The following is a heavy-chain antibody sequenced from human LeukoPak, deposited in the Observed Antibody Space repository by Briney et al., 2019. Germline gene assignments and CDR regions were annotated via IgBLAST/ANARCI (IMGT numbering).Heavy chain of an antibody. Sequence: PGGSLRLSCAASGLTFSIYGMSWVRQAPGKGPEWVSAISGSGGSTYYADSVRGRFTISREYSKNTLYLQVNCLRPEHAPVYYCSKFVIRQWLVEGRDYWGQGTMVTVSS. CDR3: SKFVIRQWLVEGRDY. V-gene: IGHV3-23*01. J-gene: IGHJ4*02. D-gene: IGHD6-19*01. CDR2: ISGSGGST. CDR1: GLTFSIYG.